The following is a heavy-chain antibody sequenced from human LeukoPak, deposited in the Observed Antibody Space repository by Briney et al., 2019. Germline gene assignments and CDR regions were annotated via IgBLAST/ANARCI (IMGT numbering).Heavy chain of an antibody. Sequence: GGSLRLSCVASGLTSSDYYMGWIRQAPGRGLEWLSYISGSGSDINYAESVRGRFAISRDNAKNSLYLQLNSLRPEDTAVYYCATGPQIREPAYWGQGTLVTVPS. CDR1: GLTSSDYY. CDR3: ATGPQIREPAY. D-gene: IGHD1-26*01. CDR2: ISGSGSDI. J-gene: IGHJ4*02. V-gene: IGHV3-11*04.